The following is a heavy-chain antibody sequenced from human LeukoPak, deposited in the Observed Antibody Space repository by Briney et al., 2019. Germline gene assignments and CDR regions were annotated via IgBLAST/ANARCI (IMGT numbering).Heavy chain of an antibody. V-gene: IGHV4-59*12. CDR2: IHYSGST. J-gene: IGHJ4*02. D-gene: IGHD3-22*01. CDR3: ARSYDSSGYSPCDY. Sequence: SETLSLTCTVSGGSISSYYRSWIRQPPGKGLEWIGYIHYSGSTNYNPSLKSRLTISVETSKNQFSLKLSSVTAADTAVYYCARSYDSSGYSPCDYWGQGTLVTVSS. CDR1: GGSISSYY.